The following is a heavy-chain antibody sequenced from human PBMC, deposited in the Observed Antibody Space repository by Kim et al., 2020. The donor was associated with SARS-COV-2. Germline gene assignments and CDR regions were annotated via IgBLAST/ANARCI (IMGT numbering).Heavy chain of an antibody. J-gene: IGHJ4*02. CDR1: GGSISSGSYY. CDR3: AREAKSSPQDY. CDR2: IYTSGST. D-gene: IGHD6-13*01. Sequence: SETLSLTCTVSGGSISSGSYYWSWIRQPAGKGLEWIGRIYTSGSTNYNPSLKSRVTISVDTSKNQFSLKLSSVTAADTAVYYCAREAKSSPQDYWGQGTLVTVSS. V-gene: IGHV4-61*02.